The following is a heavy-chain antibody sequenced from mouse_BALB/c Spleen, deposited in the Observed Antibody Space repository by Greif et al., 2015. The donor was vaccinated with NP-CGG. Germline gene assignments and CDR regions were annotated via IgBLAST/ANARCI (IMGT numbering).Heavy chain of an antibody. Sequence: EVKVEESGGGLVKPGGSLKLSCAASGFTFSSYAMSWVRQTPEKRLEWVATISSGGSYTYYPDSVKGRFTISRDNAKNTLYLQMSSLRSEDTAMYYCARPDYYGYWYFDVWGAGTTVTVSS. CDR3: ARPDYYGYWYFDV. CDR2: ISSGGSYT. V-gene: IGHV5-9-1*01. D-gene: IGHD1-1*01. J-gene: IGHJ1*01. CDR1: GFTFSSYA.